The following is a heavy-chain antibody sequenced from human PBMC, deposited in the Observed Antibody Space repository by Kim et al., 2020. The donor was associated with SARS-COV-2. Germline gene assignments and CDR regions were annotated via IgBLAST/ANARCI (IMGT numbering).Heavy chain of an antibody. J-gene: IGHJ5*02. CDR3: ARPGSLLWNWFDP. V-gene: IGHV5-10-1*01. D-gene: IGHD3-10*01. Sequence: GESLKISCKGSGYSFTSCWISWVRQMPGKGLEWMGRIDPMDSYTNYSPSFQGHVTISADKSIRTAYLQWCRLKASDTAMYFCARPGSLLWNWFDPWGQAT. CDR1: GYSFTSCW. CDR2: IDPMDSYT.